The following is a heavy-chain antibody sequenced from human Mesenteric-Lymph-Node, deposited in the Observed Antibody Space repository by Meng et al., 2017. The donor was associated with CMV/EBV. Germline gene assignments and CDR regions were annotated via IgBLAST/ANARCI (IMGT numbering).Heavy chain of an antibody. CDR3: ARAGYNDYWSTYGIDY. V-gene: IGHV4-59*01. J-gene: IGHJ4*02. CDR1: GGSIRSFY. Sequence: SETLSLTCTVSGGSIRSFYWTWIRQPPGQGLEWIGHIYYSGSTTYNPSLKSRVTISVDTSKNQFSLKLSSVTAADTAVYYCARAGYNDYWSTYGIDYWGQGTLVTVSS. D-gene: IGHD3-3*01. CDR2: IYYSGST.